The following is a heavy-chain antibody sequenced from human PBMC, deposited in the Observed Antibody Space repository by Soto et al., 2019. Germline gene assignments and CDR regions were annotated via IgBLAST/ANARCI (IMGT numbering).Heavy chain of an antibody. V-gene: IGHV3-66*01. CDR2: IYSGDST. CDR3: ARMASLTGSNWYGLTHNWFDP. D-gene: IGHD6-13*01. J-gene: IGHJ5*02. CDR1: GFTVSSNY. Sequence: GGSLRLSCAASGFTVSSNYMSWVRQAPGKGLEWVSVIYSGDSTYYADSVKGRFTISRDNSKNTLYLQMNSLRAEDTAVYYCARMASLTGSNWYGLTHNWFDPWGQGTLVTVSS.